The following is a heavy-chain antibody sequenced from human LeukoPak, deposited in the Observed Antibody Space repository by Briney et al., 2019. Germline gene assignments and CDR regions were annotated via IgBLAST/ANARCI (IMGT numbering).Heavy chain of an antibody. Sequence: SETLSLTCIVSGGSISSTSYWGWIRQPPGKGLEWIGTILYSGSTFYNPSLKSRVAISVDTSKNQFSLKLNSVTAADTAVYYCARQEVGAGYCSSTSCAEPHWFDPWGQGTLVTISS. D-gene: IGHD2-2*01. CDR1: GGSISSTSY. J-gene: IGHJ5*02. V-gene: IGHV4-39*01. CDR2: ILYSGST. CDR3: ARQEVGAGYCSSTSCAEPHWFDP.